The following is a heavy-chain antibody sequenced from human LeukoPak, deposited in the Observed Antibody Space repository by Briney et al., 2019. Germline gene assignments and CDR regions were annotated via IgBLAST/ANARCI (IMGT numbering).Heavy chain of an antibody. V-gene: IGHV4-59*01. CDR2: IYYSGST. CDR1: GGSISSYY. D-gene: IGHD6-13*01. CDR3: ASDIAARGFDY. Sequence: PSETLSLTCTVSGGSISSYYWSWIRQPPGKGLEWIGYIYYSGSTNYNPSLRSRVPISVDTSKNQFSLKLSSVTAAETAVYYCASDIAARGFDYWGQGTLVTVSS. J-gene: IGHJ4*02.